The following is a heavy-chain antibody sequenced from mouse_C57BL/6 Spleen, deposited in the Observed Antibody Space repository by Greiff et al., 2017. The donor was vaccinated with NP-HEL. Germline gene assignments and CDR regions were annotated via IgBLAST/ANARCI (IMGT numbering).Heavy chain of an antibody. CDR1: GFNIKDYY. V-gene: IGHV14-2*01. J-gene: IGHJ1*03. CDR2: IDPEDGET. Sequence: EVKLVESGAELVKPGASVKLSCTASGFNIKDYYMHWVKQRTEQGLEWIGRIDPEDGETKYAPKFQSKATITADTSSNTAYLQLSSLTSEDTAVYYGASRNYGSSCGYFDVWGTGTTVTVSS. D-gene: IGHD1-1*01. CDR3: ASRNYGSSCGYFDV.